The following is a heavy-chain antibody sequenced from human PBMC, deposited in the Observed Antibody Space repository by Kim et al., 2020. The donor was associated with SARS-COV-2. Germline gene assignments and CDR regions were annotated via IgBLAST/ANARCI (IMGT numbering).Heavy chain of an antibody. CDR2: IGTAGDT. CDR3: VFRLGRGRAADY. Sequence: GGSLRLSCAASGFTFSSYDMHWVRQATGKGLEWVSAIGTAGDTYYPGSVKGRFTISRENAKNSLYLQMNSLRAGDTAVYYPVFRLGRGRAADYWGQGTLVTVSS. J-gene: IGHJ4*02. V-gene: IGHV3-13*01. CDR1: GFTFSSYD. D-gene: IGHD3-16*01.